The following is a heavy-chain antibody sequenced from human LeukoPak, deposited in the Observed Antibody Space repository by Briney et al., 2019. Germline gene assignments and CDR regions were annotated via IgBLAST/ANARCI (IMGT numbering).Heavy chain of an antibody. J-gene: IGHJ6*02. CDR2: ISGSGGST. V-gene: IGHV3-23*01. D-gene: IGHD5-24*01. Sequence: PGGSLRLSCAASGFTVSSNYMSWVRQAPGKGLEWVSAISGSGGSTYYADSVKGRFTISRDNSKNTLYLQMNSLRAEDTAVYYCAKRTWDGSLNSMDVWGQGTTVTVSS. CDR1: GFTVSSNY. CDR3: AKRTWDGSLNSMDV.